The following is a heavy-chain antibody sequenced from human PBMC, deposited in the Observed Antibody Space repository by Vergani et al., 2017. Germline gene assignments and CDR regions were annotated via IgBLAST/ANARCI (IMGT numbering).Heavy chain of an antibody. CDR1: GGSISSSSYY. J-gene: IGHJ5*02. CDR2: IYYSGST. V-gene: IGHV4-39*01. D-gene: IGHD2-2*01. CDR3: ARHALSRYCSSTSCHGWFHP. Sequence: QLQLQESGPGLVKPSETLSLTCTVSGGSISSSSYYWGWIRQPPGKGLEWIGSIYYSGSTYYNPSLKSRVTISVDTSKNQFSLKLSSVTAADTAVYYCARHALSRYCSSTSCHGWFHPWGQGTLVTVSS.